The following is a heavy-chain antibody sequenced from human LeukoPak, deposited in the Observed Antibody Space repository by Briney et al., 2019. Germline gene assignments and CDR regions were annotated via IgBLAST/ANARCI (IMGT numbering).Heavy chain of an antibody. CDR2: INPNTGGS. CDR1: GYTFSDYY. J-gene: IGHJ4*02. Sequence: ASVTVSCKASGYTFSDYYMHWVRQAPGQGLEWRAWINPNTGGSHYAQKFQGRVTTTRDTSFNTAYMELNRLISDDTAFYYCARQASSGWYVDYWGQGTLVTVSP. V-gene: IGHV1-2*02. CDR3: ARQASSGWYVDY. D-gene: IGHD6-19*01.